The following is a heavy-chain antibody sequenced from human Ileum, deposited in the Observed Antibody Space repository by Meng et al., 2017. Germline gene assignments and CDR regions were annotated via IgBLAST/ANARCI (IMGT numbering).Heavy chain of an antibody. CDR1: GFTFSSYS. J-gene: IGHJ4*02. Sequence: GESLKISCVASGFTFSSYSMGWVRQAPGKGLEWVAAVSSGAGAIHYADSVKGRFTISRDNSKNTLYLQMNSLKAEDTALYYCAKEMVADRTRYYFDYWGQGTLVTVSS. CDR3: AKEMVADRTRYYFDY. CDR2: VSSGAGAI. V-gene: IGHV3-23*01. D-gene: IGHD2-15*01.